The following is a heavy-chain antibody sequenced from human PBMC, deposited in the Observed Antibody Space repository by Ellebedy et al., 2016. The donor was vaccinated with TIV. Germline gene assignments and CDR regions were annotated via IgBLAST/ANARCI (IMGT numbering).Heavy chain of an antibody. Sequence: MPSETLSLTCTVSDGSISSSSYHWGWIRQPPGKGLEWIGSIYSTGSTGGPNYSPSLKSRITMSVDRSKNQFSLKLSSVTAADTAVYYCARDGSHTSGWYCDYWGQGTQVTVSS. V-gene: IGHV4-39*07. D-gene: IGHD6-19*01. CDR1: DGSISSSSYH. CDR3: ARDGSHTSGWYCDY. J-gene: IGHJ4*02. CDR2: IYSTGSTGGP.